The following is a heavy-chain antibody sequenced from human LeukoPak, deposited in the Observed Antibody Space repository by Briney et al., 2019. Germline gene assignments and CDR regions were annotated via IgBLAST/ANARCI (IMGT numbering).Heavy chain of an antibody. D-gene: IGHD6-19*01. CDR2: IYHSGTT. Sequence: SETLSLTCTVSGGSISSYYWSWIRQPPGKGLEWIGYIYHSGTTNYNPSLKSRVTISVDTSKNQFSLKLSSVTAADTAVYYCARGRGSSGWYGLSWFDPWGQGTLVTVSS. V-gene: IGHV4-59*12. J-gene: IGHJ5*02. CDR3: ARGRGSSGWYGLSWFDP. CDR1: GGSISSYY.